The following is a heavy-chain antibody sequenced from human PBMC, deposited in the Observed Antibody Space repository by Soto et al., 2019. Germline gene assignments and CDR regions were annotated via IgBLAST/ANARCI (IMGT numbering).Heavy chain of an antibody. CDR3: ARESGDWPLNWFDP. V-gene: IGHV3-74*01. Sequence: GGSLRLSCAAPGFNFSNHWMHWVRQRPAEGLVWVSRITSDGKSKAYAESVKGRFAISRDNAKNTLYLQMNGLTAEDTAVYYCARESGDWPLNWFDPWGQGTLVTVS. CDR2: ITSDGKSK. CDR1: GFNFSNHW. D-gene: IGHD2-21*02. J-gene: IGHJ5*02.